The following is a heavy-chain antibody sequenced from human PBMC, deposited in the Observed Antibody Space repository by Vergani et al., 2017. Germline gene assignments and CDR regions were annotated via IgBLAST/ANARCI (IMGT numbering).Heavy chain of an antibody. V-gene: IGHV4-39*07. CDR2: IFHSGST. Sequence: QLHLQESGPGLVKPSETLSLTCSVSGGSISGSRYYWGWIRQSPGKGLEWIGSIFHSGSTNYNPSLKSRVTISVDTSKNQFSLKLSSVTAADTAVYYCAGIVGATRNYYYYMDVWGKGTTVTVSS. J-gene: IGHJ6*03. CDR3: AGIVGATRNYYYYMDV. D-gene: IGHD1-26*01. CDR1: GGSISGSRYY.